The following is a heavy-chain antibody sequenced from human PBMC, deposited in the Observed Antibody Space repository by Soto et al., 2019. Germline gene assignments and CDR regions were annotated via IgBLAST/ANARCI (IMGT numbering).Heavy chain of an antibody. J-gene: IGHJ6*02. Sequence: QVQLVQSGAEVKKPGSSVKVSCKASGGTFSSYTISWVRQAPGQGLEWMGRIIPILGIANYAQKFQGRVTITADKSTSTAYMELSSLRSEDTAVYYCASDSGYSTYYYYYGMDVWGQGTTVTVSS. CDR1: GGTFSSYT. CDR3: ASDSGYSTYYYYYGMDV. CDR2: IIPILGIA. D-gene: IGHD5-12*01. V-gene: IGHV1-69*02.